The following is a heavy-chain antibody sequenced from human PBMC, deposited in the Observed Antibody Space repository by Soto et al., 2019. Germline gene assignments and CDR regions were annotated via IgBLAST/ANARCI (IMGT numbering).Heavy chain of an antibody. CDR1: GYTFTSYD. Sequence: QVQLVQSGAEVKKPGASVKVSCKASGYTFTSYDISWVRQAPGQGLEWMGWISAYNGNTNYAQKFQGRVTMTTDTSTSRAYMELRSHRSGVTAVYYCARDKEDGSVSYYGNWGQGTPVTVSS. J-gene: IGHJ4*02. CDR3: ARDKEDGSVSYYGN. CDR2: ISAYNGNT. V-gene: IGHV1-18*01. D-gene: IGHD3-10*01.